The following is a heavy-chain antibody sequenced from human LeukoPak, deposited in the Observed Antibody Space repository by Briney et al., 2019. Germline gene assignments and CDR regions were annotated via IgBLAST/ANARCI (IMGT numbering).Heavy chain of an antibody. Sequence: AAVRVSCKASGYTFTIYGISWVRQAPGQGLEWMGWISGFNGATNYAQKFQGRVTMTIDTSTNTTYMDLRAVTSDDTAIYYCARALPGAATAHNWFDPWGQGTLVTVSS. CDR1: GYTFTIYG. J-gene: IGHJ5*02. CDR3: ARALPGAATAHNWFDP. CDR2: ISGFNGAT. D-gene: IGHD6-13*01. V-gene: IGHV1-18*01.